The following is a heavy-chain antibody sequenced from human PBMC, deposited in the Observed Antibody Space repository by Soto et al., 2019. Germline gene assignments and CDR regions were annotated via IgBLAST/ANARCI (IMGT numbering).Heavy chain of an antibody. CDR2: IKSKGSGATI. CDR1: GFKFSDAW. D-gene: IGHD3-16*01. V-gene: IGHV3-15*07. J-gene: IGHJ3*01. CDR3: TSDWTFYHDNAV. Sequence: EEQLVESGGGLVEPGGSLRLSCAGSGFKFSDAWTNWIRQAPGKGLEWVGRIKSKGSGATIDYAGPVKGRFIISRDDSKSTVFLQMNSLKTDDTAVYFCTSDWTFYHDNAVWGQGTMVTVSS.